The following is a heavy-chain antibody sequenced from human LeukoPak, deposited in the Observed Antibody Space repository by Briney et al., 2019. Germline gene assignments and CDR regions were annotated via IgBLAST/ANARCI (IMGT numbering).Heavy chain of an antibody. D-gene: IGHD5-24*01. J-gene: IGHJ6*03. CDR2: INSDGSST. CDR1: GFTFSSYW. V-gene: IGHV3-74*01. CDR3: AREGAGLQPYMDV. Sequence: GGSLRLSCAASGFTFSSYWMHWVRQAPGKGLVWVSRINSDGSSTSYADSVKGRFTISRDNAKNSLYLQMNSLRAEDTAVYYCAREGAGLQPYMDVWGKGTTVTISS.